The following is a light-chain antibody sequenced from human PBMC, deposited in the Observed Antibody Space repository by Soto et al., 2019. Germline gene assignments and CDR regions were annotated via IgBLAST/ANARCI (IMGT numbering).Light chain of an antibody. J-gene: IGKJ5*01. Sequence: EIVLTQSPGTLALSPGERATLSCRASQSVSSSYIAWYQQRPGQTPSLLIYGASTRATGIPDRFSGSGSGTHFTLTISSLQSEDFAVYYCQQYNNWPPITFGQGTRLEIK. CDR2: GAS. CDR1: QSVSSSY. CDR3: QQYNNWPPIT. V-gene: IGKV3-20*01.